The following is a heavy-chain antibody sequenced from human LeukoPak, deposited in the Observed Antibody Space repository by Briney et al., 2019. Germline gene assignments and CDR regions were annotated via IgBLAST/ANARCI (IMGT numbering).Heavy chain of an antibody. V-gene: IGHV4-61*01. Sequence: PSETLSLTCTVSGGSVSSGSYYWSWIRQPPGKGLEWIGYIYYSGSTNYNPSLKSRVTISVDTSKNQFPLKLSSVTAADTAVYYCARALAGDYGSYYYYGMDVWGKGTTVTVSS. CDR1: GGSVSSGSYY. J-gene: IGHJ6*04. D-gene: IGHD4-17*01. CDR2: IYYSGST. CDR3: ARALAGDYGSYYYYGMDV.